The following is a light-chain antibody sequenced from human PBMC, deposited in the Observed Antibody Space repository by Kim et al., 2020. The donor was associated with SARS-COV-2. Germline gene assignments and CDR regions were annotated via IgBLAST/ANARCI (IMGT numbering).Light chain of an antibody. CDR3: QTWGTGMV. J-gene: IGLJ3*02. CDR1: SGDSSDA. Sequence: GAAVKLTCTVGSGDSSDAIAWHQQQPEKGHRYLMKLNSDGSHNKGDGIPDRFSGSTSGTEHSLTISSLQSEDEADYYCQTWGTGMVFGGGTQLTVL. CDR2: LNSDGSH. V-gene: IGLV4-69*01.